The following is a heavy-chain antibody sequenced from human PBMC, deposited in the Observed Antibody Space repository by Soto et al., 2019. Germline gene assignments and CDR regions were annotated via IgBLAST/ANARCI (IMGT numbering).Heavy chain of an antibody. CDR2: INPSGGST. Sequence: ASVKVSCKASGYTFTRYYMHWVRQAPGQGLEWMGIINPSGGSTSYAQKFQGRVTMTRDTSTSTVYMELSSLRSEDTAVYYCARDSPSAYDSSGYYGPYDAFDIWGQGTMVTVSS. V-gene: IGHV1-46*01. CDR1: GYTFTRYY. D-gene: IGHD3-22*01. J-gene: IGHJ3*02. CDR3: ARDSPSAYDSSGYYGPYDAFDI.